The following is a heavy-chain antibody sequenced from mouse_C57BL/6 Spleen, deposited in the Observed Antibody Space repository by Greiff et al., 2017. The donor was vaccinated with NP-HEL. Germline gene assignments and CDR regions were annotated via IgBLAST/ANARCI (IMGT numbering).Heavy chain of an antibody. CDR3: ARAVITTVVATERYAMDY. CDR2: INPYNGGT. J-gene: IGHJ4*01. CDR1: GYTFTDYY. D-gene: IGHD1-1*01. V-gene: IGHV1-19*01. Sequence: VQLQQSGPVLVKPGASVKMSCKASGYTFTDYYMNWVKQSHGKSLEWIGVINPYNGGTSYNQKFKGKATLTVDKSSSTAYMELNSLTSEDSAVYYCARAVITTVVATERYAMDYWGQGTSVTVSS.